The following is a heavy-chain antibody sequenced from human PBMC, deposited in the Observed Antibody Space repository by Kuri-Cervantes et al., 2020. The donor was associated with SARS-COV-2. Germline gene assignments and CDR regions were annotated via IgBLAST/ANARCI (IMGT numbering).Heavy chain of an antibody. CDR2: MNPNSGNR. D-gene: IGHD3-3*01. CDR3: ARDFWSGYTGKDAEYVQH. CDR1: GYTFISYD. V-gene: IGHV1-8*03. J-gene: IGHJ1*01. Sequence: ASVKVSCKAAGYTFISYDINWVRQATGQGLEWLGWMNPNSGNRGYAQKFQGRVGITRNTSISTAYMDLSSLISEDTAVYYCARDFWSGYTGKDAEYVQHWGQGTLVTVSS.